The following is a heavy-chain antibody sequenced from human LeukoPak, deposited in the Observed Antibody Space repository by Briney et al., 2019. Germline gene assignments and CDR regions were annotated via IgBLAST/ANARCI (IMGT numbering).Heavy chain of an antibody. CDR2: INTNTGNP. D-gene: IGHD3-10*01. Sequence: VASVKVSCKASGGTFSSYAISWVRQAPGQGLEWMGGINTNTGNPTYAQGFAGRFVFSLDTSVSTAYLQISSLKAEDTAVYYCARRVRGVMEGEVRHYFDLWGQGTLVTVSS. CDR1: GGTFSSYA. V-gene: IGHV7-4-1*02. J-gene: IGHJ4*02. CDR3: ARRVRGVMEGEVRHYFDL.